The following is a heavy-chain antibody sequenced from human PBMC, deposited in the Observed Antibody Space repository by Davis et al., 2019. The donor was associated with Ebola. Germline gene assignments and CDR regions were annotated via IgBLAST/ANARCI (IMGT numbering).Heavy chain of an antibody. CDR1: GGTFSSYA. J-gene: IGHJ3*02. CDR2: IIPIFGTA. D-gene: IGHD6-13*01. Sequence: SVKVSCKASGGTFSSYAISWVRQAPGQGLEWMGGIIPIFGTANYAQKFQGRVTITADESTSTAYMELSSLRSEDTAVYYCASTESAAAAGTGNAFDIWGQGTMVTVSS. CDR3: ASTESAAAAGTGNAFDI. V-gene: IGHV1-69*13.